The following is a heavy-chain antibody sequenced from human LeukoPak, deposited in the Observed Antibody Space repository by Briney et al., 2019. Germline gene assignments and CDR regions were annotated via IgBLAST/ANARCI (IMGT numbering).Heavy chain of an antibody. V-gene: IGHV3-49*04. CDR2: IRYKAVGETT. CDR3: TTLMRHCSGGSCYSGVSGRYYFDS. D-gene: IGHD2-15*01. J-gene: IGHJ4*02. CDR1: GFSFGDYA. Sequence: GRSLRLSCTSSGFSFGDYAISWVRQAPGKGLEWVSLIRYKAVGETTEFAASVKGRCSVSRDDSKNIAFLQLDSLKTEDTAVYFCTTLMRHCSGGSCYSGVSGRYYFDSWGQGTLVTVSS.